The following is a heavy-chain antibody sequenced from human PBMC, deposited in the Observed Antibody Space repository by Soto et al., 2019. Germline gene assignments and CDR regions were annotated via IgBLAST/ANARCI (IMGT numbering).Heavy chain of an antibody. D-gene: IGHD2-15*01. CDR1: GGSISSGDYY. V-gene: IGHV4-30-4*01. Sequence: QVQLQESGPGLVKPSQTLSLTCTVSGGSISSGDYYWSWIRQPPGKGLEWIGYIYYSGSTYYNPSLKRRVTISVDTSKSQFSLELSSVTAADTAVYYCARLVVVVAAIDYWGQGTLVTVSS. J-gene: IGHJ4*02. CDR3: ARLVVVVAAIDY. CDR2: IYYSGST.